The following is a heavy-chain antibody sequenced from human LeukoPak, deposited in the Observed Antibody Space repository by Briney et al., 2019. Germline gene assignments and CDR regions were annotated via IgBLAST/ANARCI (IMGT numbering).Heavy chain of an antibody. J-gene: IGHJ3*02. D-gene: IGHD3-3*01. CDR2: IYHSGSA. CDR3: ARDRRFPPPDAFDI. Sequence: SQTLSLTCTVSGGSISSGGYYWSWIRQPPGKGLEWIGYIYHSGSAYYNPSLKSRVTISVDRSKNQFSLKLSSVAAADTAVYYCARDRRFPPPDAFDIWGQGTMVTVSS. CDR1: GGSISSGGYY. V-gene: IGHV4-30-2*01.